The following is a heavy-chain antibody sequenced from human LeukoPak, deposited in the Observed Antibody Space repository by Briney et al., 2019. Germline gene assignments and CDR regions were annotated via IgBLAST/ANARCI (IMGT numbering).Heavy chain of an antibody. V-gene: IGHV1-69*06. D-gene: IGHD6-13*01. CDR1: GGTFSSYA. CDR3: ARDKTRRSSSWYNWFDP. J-gene: IGHJ5*02. CDR2: IIPIFGTA. Sequence: ASVKVSCKASGGTFSSYAISWVRQAPGQGLEWMGGIIPIFGTANYAQKFQGRVTITADKSTSTAYMELSSLRSEDTAVYYCARDKTRRSSSWYNWFDPWSQGTLVTVSS.